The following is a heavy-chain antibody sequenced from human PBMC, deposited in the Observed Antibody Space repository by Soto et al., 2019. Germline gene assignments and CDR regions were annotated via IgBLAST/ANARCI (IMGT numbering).Heavy chain of an antibody. Sequence: EVQLVESGGGLVQPGRSLRLSCAASGFTFDDYAMHWVRQAPGKGLGWVSGISWNSGSIGYADSVKGRFTISRDNAKNSLYLQMNSLRAEDTALYYCAKDIGGIAVAGTFLGAFDIWGQGTMVTVSS. CDR1: GFTFDDYA. V-gene: IGHV3-9*01. D-gene: IGHD6-19*01. CDR2: ISWNSGSI. CDR3: AKDIGGIAVAGTFLGAFDI. J-gene: IGHJ3*02.